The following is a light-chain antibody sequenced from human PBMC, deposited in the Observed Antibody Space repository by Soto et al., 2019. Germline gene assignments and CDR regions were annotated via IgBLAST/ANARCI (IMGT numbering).Light chain of an antibody. CDR2: DAS. J-gene: IGKJ5*01. V-gene: IGKV3-11*01. CDR3: QQRRNWAIT. Sequence: VMTQSPAALSMSPGERATLSCRASQSFSSNVAWYQQKPGQAPRLLIYDASKRASGFPARFSGSGSGTDFTLTISSLEPEDFAVYYCQQRRNWAITFGQGTRLEIK. CDR1: QSFSSN.